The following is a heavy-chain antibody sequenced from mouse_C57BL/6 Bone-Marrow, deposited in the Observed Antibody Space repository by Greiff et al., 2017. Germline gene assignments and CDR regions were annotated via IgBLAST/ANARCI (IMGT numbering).Heavy chain of an antibody. CDR3: TREGGGTWDVVSMDY. CDR2: INPSTGGT. D-gene: IGHD1-1*01. V-gene: IGHV1-42*01. J-gene: IGHJ4*01. Sequence: VQLQQSGPELVKPGASVKLSCKASGYSFTGYYMNWVKQSPEKSLEWIGEINPSTGGTTYNQKFKAKATLTVDKSSSQAYMQLKSLTSEDSAVYYGTREGGGTWDVVSMDYWGQGTSVTVSS. CDR1: GYSFTGYY.